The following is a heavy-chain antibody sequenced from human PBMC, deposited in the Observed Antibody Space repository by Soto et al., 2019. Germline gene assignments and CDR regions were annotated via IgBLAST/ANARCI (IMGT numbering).Heavy chain of an antibody. CDR1: GFTFSTYPFSSYW. CDR2: INNDGTST. D-gene: IGHD3-10*01. Sequence: TGGSLRLSCAASGFTFSTYPFSSYWMHWVRQAPGKGLVWVSRINNDGTSTNYADSVKGRFTISRDNAKNTLYLQMNSLIAEDTAVYYCARDSGHGMDVWGQGTTVTVSS. V-gene: IGHV3-74*01. J-gene: IGHJ6*02. CDR3: ARDSGHGMDV.